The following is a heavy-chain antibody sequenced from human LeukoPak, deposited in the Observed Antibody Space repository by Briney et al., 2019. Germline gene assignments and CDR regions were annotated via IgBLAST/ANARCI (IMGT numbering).Heavy chain of an antibody. J-gene: IGHJ4*02. V-gene: IGHV4-59*12. Sequence: SETLSLTCTVSGGSISSYYWSWIRQPPGKGLEWIGYIYYSGSTYYNPSLKSRVTISVDTSKNQFSLKLSSVTAADTAVYYCARFDRDSSGYYFSDYWGQGTLVTVSS. CDR3: ARFDRDSSGYYFSDY. D-gene: IGHD3-22*01. CDR2: IYYSGST. CDR1: GGSISSYY.